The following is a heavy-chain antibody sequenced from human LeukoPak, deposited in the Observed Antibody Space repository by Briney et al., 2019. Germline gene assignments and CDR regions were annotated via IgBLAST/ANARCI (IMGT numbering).Heavy chain of an antibody. CDR2: IYYSGST. Sequence: SETLSLTCTVSGGSISSYYWSWIRQPPGKGLEWIGYIYYSGSTDYNPSLKSRVTISVDTSKNQFSLKLSSVTAADTAVYYCARHHGGSYDYWGQGTLVTVSS. V-gene: IGHV4-59*08. CDR1: GGSISSYY. J-gene: IGHJ4*02. D-gene: IGHD2-15*01. CDR3: ARHHGGSYDY.